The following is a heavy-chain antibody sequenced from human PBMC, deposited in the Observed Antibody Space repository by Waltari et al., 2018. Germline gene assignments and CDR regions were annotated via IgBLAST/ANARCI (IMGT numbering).Heavy chain of an antibody. J-gene: IGHJ4*02. CDR2: FAPEDGET. Sequence: QVLLVQSGAEVRKPGASVRVSCQVSGTSLTELSMHWVRQAPGEGLEWLGGFAPEDGETIYAQKFQGRVTMTEDRSTDTAYMELTSLESDDTAVYFCAADFNIPRELFIYWGQGTLVSVSS. V-gene: IGHV1-24*01. CDR3: AADFNIPRELFIY. D-gene: IGHD2-21*01. CDR1: GTSLTELS.